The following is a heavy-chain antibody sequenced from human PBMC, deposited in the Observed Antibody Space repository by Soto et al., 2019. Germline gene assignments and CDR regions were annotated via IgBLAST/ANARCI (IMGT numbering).Heavy chain of an antibody. Sequence: QVQLQESGPGLVKPSQTLSLTCTVSGGSISSGDYYWSWIRQHPGKGLEWIGYIYYSGSTYYNPSLKSRVTISVDTSKNQLSLKLSSVTAADTAVYYCARWLSGSRQGFDPWGQGTLVTVSS. V-gene: IGHV4-31*03. CDR2: IYYSGST. CDR1: GGSISSGDYY. D-gene: IGHD2-15*01. J-gene: IGHJ5*02. CDR3: ARWLSGSRQGFDP.